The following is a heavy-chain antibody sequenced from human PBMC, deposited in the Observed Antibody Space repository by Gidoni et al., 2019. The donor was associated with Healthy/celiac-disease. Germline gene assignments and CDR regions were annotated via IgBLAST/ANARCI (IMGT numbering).Heavy chain of an antibody. D-gene: IGHD6-13*01. CDR3: ARESRTTGYSSSWHNWFDP. V-gene: IGHV4-61*01. Sequence: QVQLQASGPGLVKPSETLSLPCPVSGGSVRSGSYSWSWIRQPPGKGLEWIGYIYYSGSINYNPSLKSRVTRSVDTSKNQFSLKLSSVTAADTAVYYCARESRTTGYSSSWHNWFDPWGQGTLVTVSS. CDR2: IYYSGSI. J-gene: IGHJ5*02. CDR1: GGSVRSGSYS.